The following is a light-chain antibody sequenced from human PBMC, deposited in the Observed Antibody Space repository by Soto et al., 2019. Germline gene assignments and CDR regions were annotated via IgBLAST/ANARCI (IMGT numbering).Light chain of an antibody. CDR2: GES. V-gene: IGKV3-15*01. CDR1: QGVSRK. CDR3: KQYNVYWK. Sequence: EILLTRSPGTLSLSPVEIANLSRRASQGVSRKLAWYQHKPGQAPRILISGESTGATGTPARFSGSGSATDFTLTIDSLQPDDFATYYRKQYNVYWKCGNGTKV. J-gene: IGKJ1*01.